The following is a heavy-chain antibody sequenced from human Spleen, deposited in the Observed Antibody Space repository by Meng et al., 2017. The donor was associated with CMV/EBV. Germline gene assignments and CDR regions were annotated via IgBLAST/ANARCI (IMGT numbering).Heavy chain of an antibody. CDR3: ARDSSAVHNWLDS. CDR2: ISTTSTYI. D-gene: IGHD1-26*01. Sequence: GESLKISCAASGFTFNAFSMNWVRQAPGKGLEWVSSISTTSTYIYYADSVKGRFTISRDNAKNSLYLQMNSLRVEDTAVYYCARDSSAVHNWLDSWGQGTLVTVSS. J-gene: IGHJ5*01. V-gene: IGHV3-21*01. CDR1: GFTFNAFS.